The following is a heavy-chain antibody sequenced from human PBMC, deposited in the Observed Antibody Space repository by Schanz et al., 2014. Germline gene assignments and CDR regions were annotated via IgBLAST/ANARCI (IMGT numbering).Heavy chain of an antibody. D-gene: IGHD3-16*01. J-gene: IGHJ5*02. V-gene: IGHV3-48*01. CDR3: ASDYNYFETEAP. CDR2: ISSSSGTI. CDR1: GFTFSNYG. Sequence: VQLVESGGDLVKPGGSLRLSCEASGFTFSNYGMNWVRQAPEKGLEWVSYISSSSGTIYYADSVKGRFTISRDNAKNLLYLQMNGLRAEDTAVYFCASDYNYFETEAPWGQGTLVTVSS.